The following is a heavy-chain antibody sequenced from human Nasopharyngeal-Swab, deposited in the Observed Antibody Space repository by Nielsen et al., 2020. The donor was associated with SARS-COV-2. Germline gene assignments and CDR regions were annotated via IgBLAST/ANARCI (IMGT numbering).Heavy chain of an antibody. CDR1: GFTFSSYA. J-gene: IGHJ4*02. D-gene: IGHD4-23*01. Sequence: GESLKISCAASGFTFSSYAMSWVRQAPGKGLEWVSAISGSGGSTYYADSVKGRFNISRDNSKNTLYLQMNSLRAEDTAVYYCAKLSTTVVTPAFDYWGQGTLVTVSS. V-gene: IGHV3-23*01. CDR3: AKLSTTVVTPAFDY. CDR2: ISGSGGST.